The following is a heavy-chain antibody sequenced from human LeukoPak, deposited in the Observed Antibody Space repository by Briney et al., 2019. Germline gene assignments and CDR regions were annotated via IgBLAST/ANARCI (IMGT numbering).Heavy chain of an antibody. V-gene: IGHV1-2*02. CDR3: AREGIAAAGYDY. Sequence: ASVKLSCKASGYTFTGYHMHWVRQAPGQGLEWMGWINPNSGGTNYAQKFQGRVTMTRDTSISTAYMELSRLRSDDTAVYYCAREGIAAAGYDYWGQGTLVTVSS. CDR2: INPNSGGT. D-gene: IGHD6-13*01. CDR1: GYTFTGYH. J-gene: IGHJ4*02.